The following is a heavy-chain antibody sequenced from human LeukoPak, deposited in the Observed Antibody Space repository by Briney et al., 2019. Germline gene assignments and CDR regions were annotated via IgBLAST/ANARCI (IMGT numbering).Heavy chain of an antibody. V-gene: IGHV1-8*03. Sequence: ASVKVSCKASGYTFTSYDINWVRQATGQGLKWMGWMNPNSGNTGYAQKFQGRVTITRNTSISTAYMELSSLRSEDTAVYYCARGRERDYYDSSGYWFWGQGTLVTVSS. J-gene: IGHJ4*02. CDR2: MNPNSGNT. CDR3: ARGRERDYYDSSGYWF. CDR1: GYTFTSYD. D-gene: IGHD3-22*01.